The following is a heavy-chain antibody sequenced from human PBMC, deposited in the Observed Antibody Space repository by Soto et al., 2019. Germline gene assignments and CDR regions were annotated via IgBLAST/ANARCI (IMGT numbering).Heavy chain of an antibody. CDR1: GYTFSSYY. Sequence: QVQLVQSGAEVKKPGASVTVSCKTSGYTFSSYYIHWMRQARGQGLEWLGWINPQSDGTAYAPRFQGWLTMAANMSISTVYMELRRLKLDDAAIYYCARGHGRQNYDYWGQGTLVSVSS. CDR2: INPQSDGT. V-gene: IGHV1-2*04. J-gene: IGHJ4*02. CDR3: ARGHGRQNYDY.